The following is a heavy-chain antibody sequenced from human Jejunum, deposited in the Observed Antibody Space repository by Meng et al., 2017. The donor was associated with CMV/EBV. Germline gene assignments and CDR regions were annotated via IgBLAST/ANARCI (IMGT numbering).Heavy chain of an antibody. CDR3: SRVHPYYFGMDV. J-gene: IGHJ6*02. CDR2: ISSGSAII. V-gene: IGHV3-48*03. Sequence: EASGFTFSSYEMTWVRQAPGKGLEWVSYISSGSAIIYYADSVKGRFTISRETAKNSLYLQMNSLRAGDTAVYYCSRVHPYYFGMDVWGQGTTVTVSS. CDR1: GFTFSSYE.